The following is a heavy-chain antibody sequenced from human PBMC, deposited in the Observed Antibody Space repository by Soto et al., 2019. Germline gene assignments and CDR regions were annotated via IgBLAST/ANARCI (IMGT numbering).Heavy chain of an antibody. CDR1: GFTFSSYS. D-gene: IGHD6-13*01. Sequence: GGSLRLSCAASGFTFSSYSMNWVRQAPGKGLEWVSSISSSSSYIYYADSVKGRFTISRDNAKNSLYLQMNSLRAEDTAVYYCARDRGSWYVGYYYYYGMDVWGQGTTVTVSS. CDR3: ARDRGSWYVGYYYYYGMDV. CDR2: ISSSSSYI. V-gene: IGHV3-21*04. J-gene: IGHJ6*02.